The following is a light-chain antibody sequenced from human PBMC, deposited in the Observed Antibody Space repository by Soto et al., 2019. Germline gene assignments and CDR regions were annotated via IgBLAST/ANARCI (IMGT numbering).Light chain of an antibody. J-gene: IGLJ1*01. CDR1: SGDVGGYNY. CDR2: EVS. CDR3: SSYTSSRTRV. V-gene: IGLV2-8*01. Sequence: QSVLTQPPSASGSPGQSVTISCTGTSGDVGGYNYVSWYQQHAGKAPKLMIFEVSERPSGVPDRFSASKSGNTASLTISGLQAEDEVDYYCSSYTSSRTRVFGTGTKVTVL.